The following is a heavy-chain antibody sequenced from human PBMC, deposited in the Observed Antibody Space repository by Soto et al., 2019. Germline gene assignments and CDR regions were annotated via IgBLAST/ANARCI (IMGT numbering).Heavy chain of an antibody. CDR3: ARVGVRDNTIFGVVIMEGRSYYYYGMDV. Sequence: GASVKVSCKASGGTFSSYAISWVRQAPGQGLEWMGGIIPIFGTANYAQKFQGRVTITADESTSTAYMELSSLRSEDTAVYYCARVGVRDNTIFGVVIMEGRSYYYYGMDVWGQGTTVTVSS. V-gene: IGHV1-69*13. D-gene: IGHD3-3*01. CDR1: GGTFSSYA. J-gene: IGHJ6*02. CDR2: IIPIFGTA.